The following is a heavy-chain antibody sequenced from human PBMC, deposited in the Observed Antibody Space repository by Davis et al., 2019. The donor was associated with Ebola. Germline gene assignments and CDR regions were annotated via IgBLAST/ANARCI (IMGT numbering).Heavy chain of an antibody. Sequence: GGSLRLSCAGSGFTFSTYPMHWVRQAPGKGLEWVAVISTDGSNEYYVDSVKGRFTVARDNSKNTLVLQMNRLRSEDTAVYYCARDREYRRSLDYFYYAMDVWGQGTTVTVSS. CDR2: ISTDGSNE. CDR3: ARDREYRRSLDYFYYAMDV. CDR1: GFTFSTYP. J-gene: IGHJ6*02. V-gene: IGHV3-30*04. D-gene: IGHD6-6*01.